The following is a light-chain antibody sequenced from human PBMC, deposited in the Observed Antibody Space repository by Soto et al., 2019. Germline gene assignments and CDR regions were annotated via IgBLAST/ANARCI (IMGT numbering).Light chain of an antibody. V-gene: IGLV2-14*01. CDR3: SSYTTSSLVV. J-gene: IGLJ2*01. CDR1: SSDVGGYDY. CDR2: DVS. Sequence: SALTQPASESGSPGQSITISCTGTSSDVGGYDYVSCYQQHPGKAPKLMIYDVSKRPSGVSNRFSGSKSGNTASLTISGVQVEDEADYYCSSYTTSSLVVFGGGTKLTVL.